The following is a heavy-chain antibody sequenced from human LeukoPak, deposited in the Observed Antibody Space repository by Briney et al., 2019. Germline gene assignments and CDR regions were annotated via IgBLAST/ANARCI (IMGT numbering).Heavy chain of an antibody. D-gene: IGHD3-22*01. V-gene: IGHV3-30-3*01. CDR2: ISYDGSNK. CDR3: AREGFDSSGYSFDY. CDR1: GFTFSSYA. J-gene: IGHJ4*02. Sequence: GGSLRLSCAASGFTFSSYAMHWVRQAPGKGLEWVAVISYDGSNKYYADSVKGRFTISRDNSKNTLYLQMNSLRAEDTAVYYCAREGFDSSGYSFDYWGQGTLVTVSS.